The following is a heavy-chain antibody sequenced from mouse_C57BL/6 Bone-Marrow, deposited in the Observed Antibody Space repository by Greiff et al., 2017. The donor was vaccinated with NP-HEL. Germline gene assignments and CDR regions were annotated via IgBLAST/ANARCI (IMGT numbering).Heavy chain of an antibody. V-gene: IGHV3-6*01. CDR2: ISYDGSN. J-gene: IGHJ4*01. D-gene: IGHD1-1*01. CDR1: GYSITSGYY. CDR3: ASYGSRGFYAMDY. Sequence: EVKLQESGPGLVKPSQSLSLPCSVTGYSITSGYYWNWIRQFPGNQLEWMGYISYDGSNNYNPSLKNRISITRDTSKNQFFLKLNSVTTEDTATYYCASYGSRGFYAMDYWGQGTSVTVSS.